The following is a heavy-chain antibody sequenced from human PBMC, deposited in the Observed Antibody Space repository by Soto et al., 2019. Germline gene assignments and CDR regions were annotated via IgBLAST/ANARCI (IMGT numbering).Heavy chain of an antibody. J-gene: IGHJ4*02. Sequence: QVQLVQSGAEEKKPGASVKVSCKASGYTFTSYAMHWVRQAPGQRLEWMGWINAGNGNTKYSQKFQGRVTITRDTTATTAKKELSSLRSDDTPVYYRARSIVVVTPLDYWGPRTLVTVSS. D-gene: IGHD2-21*02. CDR1: GYTFTSYA. V-gene: IGHV1-3*05. CDR3: ARSIVVVTPLDY. CDR2: INAGNGNT.